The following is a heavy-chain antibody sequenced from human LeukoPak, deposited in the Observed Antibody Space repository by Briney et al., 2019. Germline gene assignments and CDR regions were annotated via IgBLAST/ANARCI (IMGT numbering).Heavy chain of an antibody. CDR2: IGSSSSTI. Sequence: GGSLRLSCAASGFTFSSYSMDWVRQAPGKGLEWVSYIGSSSSTIYYGDSVKGRFTISRDNAKNSLYLQMNSLRAEDTAVYYCARAEGGKVGATRTLTLDYWGQGTLVTVSS. J-gene: IGHJ4*02. V-gene: IGHV3-48*01. CDR1: GFTFSSYS. CDR3: ARAEGGKVGATRTLTLDY. D-gene: IGHD1-26*01.